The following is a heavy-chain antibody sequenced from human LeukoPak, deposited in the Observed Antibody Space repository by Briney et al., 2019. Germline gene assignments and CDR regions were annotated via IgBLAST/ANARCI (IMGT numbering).Heavy chain of an antibody. J-gene: IGHJ6*02. CDR2: INHSGST. CDR3: ARNQGISYGMDV. V-gene: IGHV4-34*01. Sequence: SETLSLTCAAYGGSFSGYYWSWIRQPPGKGLEWIGEINHSGSTNYNPSLKSRVTISVDTSKNQFSLKLSSVTAADTAVYYCARNQGISYGMDVWGQGTTVTVSS. CDR1: GGSFSGYY. D-gene: IGHD1-14*01.